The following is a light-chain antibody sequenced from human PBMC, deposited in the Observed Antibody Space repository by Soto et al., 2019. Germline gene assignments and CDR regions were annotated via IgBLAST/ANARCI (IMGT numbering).Light chain of an antibody. V-gene: IGKV3D-15*01. CDR2: GAS. Sequence: EIVMTQSPATRAVSPGDRATLSCRASQSVGTNLAWFQQKPGQAPRLLVYGASTRATDIPARFSGSRSGTEFSLTISSRESDDFAIYYCQQYIHWPRTFGQGTDV. J-gene: IGKJ1*01. CDR3: QQYIHWPRT. CDR1: QSVGTN.